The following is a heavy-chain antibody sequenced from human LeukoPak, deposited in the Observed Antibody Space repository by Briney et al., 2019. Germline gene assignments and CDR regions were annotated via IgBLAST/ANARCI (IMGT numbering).Heavy chain of an antibody. V-gene: IGHV4-61*02. J-gene: IGHJ4*02. CDR1: GGSISNLNYY. D-gene: IGHD2-15*01. CDR2: IYASGST. CDR3: ARLVPPGGGDCTGSNCHTVYYFDY. Sequence: SETLSLTCTVSGGSISNLNYYWSWIRQPAGKGLEWIGRIYASGSTSYNPSLKSRVTISVDTSKNQFSLKLSSVTAADTAVYYCARLVPPGGGDCTGSNCHTVYYFDYWGQGTLVTVSS.